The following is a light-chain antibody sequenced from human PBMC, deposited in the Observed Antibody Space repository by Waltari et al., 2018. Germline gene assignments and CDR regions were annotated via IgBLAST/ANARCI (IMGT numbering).Light chain of an antibody. Sequence: EIQMTQSPSSLSASVGDTVTITCRASQGISSFLAWYQKKPGKAPKRLIYAASTLQRGVPSRFSGSGSGTDFTLTISSLQPEDFATYYCQQHNSHPYSFGQGTKVEIK. J-gene: IGKJ2*03. V-gene: IGKV1-16*01. CDR3: QQHNSHPYS. CDR1: QGISSF. CDR2: AAS.